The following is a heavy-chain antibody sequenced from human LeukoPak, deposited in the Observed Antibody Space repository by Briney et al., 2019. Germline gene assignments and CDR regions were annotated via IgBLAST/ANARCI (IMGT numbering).Heavy chain of an antibody. V-gene: IGHV1-18*01. D-gene: IGHD1-14*01. J-gene: IGHJ6*03. CDR2: ISTYNGDT. Sequence: ASVKVSCKTSGYTFTTYGIIWVRQAPGQGLEWMGWISTYNGDTKYAQKFQGRVSMTTDTSTTTAHMELRSQRSDDTAVYYCARDPATEHYDYYYYMDVWGKGTTVTVSS. CDR1: GYTFTTYG. CDR3: ARDPATEHYDYYYYMDV.